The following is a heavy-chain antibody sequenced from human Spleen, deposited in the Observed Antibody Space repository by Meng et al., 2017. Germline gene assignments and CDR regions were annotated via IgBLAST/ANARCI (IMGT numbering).Heavy chain of an antibody. CDR2: IYHGGDT. V-gene: IGHV4/OR15-8*02. CDR1: GGSISSIDW. CDR3: ASWIYSCGWQ. Sequence: HVQLQGAGPGLVMSSGTLSLTCVVSGGSISSIDWWSWVRQPPGKGLEWIGEIYHGGDTNYNPSLKSRVTIAIDKSKNQFSLKLSSVTAADTAVYYCASWIYSCGWQWGQGALVTVSS. D-gene: IGHD6-19*01. J-gene: IGHJ4*02.